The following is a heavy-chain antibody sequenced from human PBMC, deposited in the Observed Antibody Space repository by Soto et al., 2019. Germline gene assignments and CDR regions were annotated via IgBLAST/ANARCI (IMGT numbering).Heavy chain of an antibody. CDR2: IFFTGST. CDR3: ARGLYSGDCYSGYFDL. Sequence: QSLTYSVSEGTIRGGDDCWSWKRQHPGKGLEWIGYIFFTGSTSYNPSLKSRVSTSIDTSKNQFSLKVPSMTDADTAVYYCARGLYSGDCYSGYFDLWGRGTLVPV. V-gene: IGHV4-31*03. J-gene: IGHJ2*01. CDR1: EGTIRGGDDC. D-gene: IGHD2-21*02.